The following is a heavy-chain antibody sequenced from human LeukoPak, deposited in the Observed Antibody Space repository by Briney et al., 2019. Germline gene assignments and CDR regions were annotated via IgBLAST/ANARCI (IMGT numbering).Heavy chain of an antibody. D-gene: IGHD3-22*01. Sequence: PSETLSLTCAVYGGSFSGYYWSWIRQPPGKGLEWIGEINHSGSTNYNPSLKSRVTISVDTSKNQFSLKLSSVTAADTAVYYCARGKYYYDSSGYYNYWGQGTLVTVPS. CDR2: INHSGST. CDR3: ARGKYYYDSSGYYNY. CDR1: GGSFSGYY. V-gene: IGHV4-34*01. J-gene: IGHJ4*02.